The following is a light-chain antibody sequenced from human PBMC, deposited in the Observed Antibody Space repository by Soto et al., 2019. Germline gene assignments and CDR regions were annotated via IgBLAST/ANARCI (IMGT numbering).Light chain of an antibody. CDR1: SNTIGGYNV. J-gene: IGLJ1*01. CDR2: EGI. Sequence: QSALTQPASVSGSPGQSITISCTGTSNTIGGYNVVSWYQQHPGTAPKVIIYEGIKRPSGVSNRFSGSISGSTVSLTISGLQAEDEADYYCCSYVGATTYVFGTGTKATVL. V-gene: IGLV2-23*01. CDR3: CSYVGATTYV.